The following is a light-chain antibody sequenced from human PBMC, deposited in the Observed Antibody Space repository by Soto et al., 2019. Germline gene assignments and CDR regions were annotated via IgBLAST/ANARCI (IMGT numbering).Light chain of an antibody. J-gene: IGKJ3*01. V-gene: IGKV3-20*01. CDR3: QQYGSSHPFT. CDR1: QSITSS. CDR2: GAS. Sequence: EIVMTQSPATLSVYPGERATLSCRASQSITSSLAWYQQKPGQATRLLIYGASTRATGIPDRFSGSGSGTDFTLTISRLEPEDFALYYCQQYGSSHPFTFGPGTKVDIK.